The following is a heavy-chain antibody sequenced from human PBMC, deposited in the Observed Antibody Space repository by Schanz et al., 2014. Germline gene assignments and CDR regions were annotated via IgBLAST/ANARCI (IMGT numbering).Heavy chain of an antibody. Sequence: VQLVESGGSVVQPGRSLRLSCAGSGFSFSDYGMHWVRQAPGRGLEWVAFIHYDGTYKYYADSVKGRFTISRDNSENTLYLQMISLRAEDTAVYYCVRDTDYHFDYWGQGTLVTVSS. D-gene: IGHD4-17*01. CDR2: IHYDGTYK. CDR1: GFSFSDYG. CDR3: VRDTDYHFDY. V-gene: IGHV3-30*03. J-gene: IGHJ4*02.